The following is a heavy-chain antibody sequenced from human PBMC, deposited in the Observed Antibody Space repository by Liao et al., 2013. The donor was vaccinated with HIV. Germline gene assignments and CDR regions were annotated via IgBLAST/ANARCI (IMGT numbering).Heavy chain of an antibody. Sequence: ELLQESGPGLVKPSQTLSLTCTVSGGSVSRGRSSWTWLRQPAGKGLQWIGRVDSSGSTTYSPSLQSRVTISRETSMNQFSLQLRSVTAADTAVYYCARETDCSGTTCYTASIYYYYIDVWGRGTTVTVSS. CDR3: ARETDCSGTTCYTASIYYYYIDV. J-gene: IGHJ6*03. CDR2: VDSSGST. V-gene: IGHV4-61*02. CDR1: GGSVSRGRSS. D-gene: IGHD2-2*01.